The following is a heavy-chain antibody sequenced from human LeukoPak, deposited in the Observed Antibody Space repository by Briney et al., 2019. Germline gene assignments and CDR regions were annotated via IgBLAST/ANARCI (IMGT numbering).Heavy chain of an antibody. CDR3: ARHFGGLAHHFDH. Sequence: PSETLSLTCTVSGASMNFCYWSWIRQPPGKELEWIGSIYYNGVANYNPSLNSRVTISVDTSKSQFSLNLSSVTAADTAVYYCARHFGGLAHHFDHWGQGTLVTVSS. CDR2: IYYNGVA. CDR1: GASMNFCY. V-gene: IGHV4-59*08. J-gene: IGHJ4*02. D-gene: IGHD6-19*01.